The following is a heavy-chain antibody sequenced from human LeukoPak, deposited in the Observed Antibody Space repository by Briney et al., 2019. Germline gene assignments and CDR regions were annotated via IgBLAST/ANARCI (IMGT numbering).Heavy chain of an antibody. J-gene: IGHJ4*02. V-gene: IGHV3-64*01. CDR3: ARVQNMGTYDY. CDR1: GFIFSTYT. CDR2: ISSDGYST. Sequence: GGSLRLSCAASGFIFSTYTMHWVRQAPGKGLEYVSAISSDGYSTFYANSVKGRLTISRDNSKSTLYLQMGSLRAEDMAVYYCARVQNMGTYDYWGQGTLVTVSS.